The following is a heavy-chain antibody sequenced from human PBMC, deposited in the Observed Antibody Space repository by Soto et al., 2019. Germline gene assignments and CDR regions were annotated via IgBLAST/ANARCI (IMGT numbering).Heavy chain of an antibody. V-gene: IGHV3-33*01. Sequence: GGSLRLSCAASGFTFSSYGMHWVRQAPGKGLEWVAVIWYDGSNKYYAESVKGRFTISRDNSKNTLYLQMNSLRAEDTAVYYFASESHVGSGWQLTADYWGQGTLVTVSS. CDR2: IWYDGSNK. CDR3: ASESHVGSGWQLTADY. CDR1: GFTFSSYG. J-gene: IGHJ4*02. D-gene: IGHD6-19*01.